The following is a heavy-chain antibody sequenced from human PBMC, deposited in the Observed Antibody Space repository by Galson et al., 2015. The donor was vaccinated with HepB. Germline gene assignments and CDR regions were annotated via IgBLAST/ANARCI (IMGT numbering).Heavy chain of an antibody. CDR1: GYTLTELS. Sequence: SVKVSCKVSGYTLTELSIHWVRQTPGKGLEWMGGYDPELSETIYAQKVQGRVTMTEDSSTDTSSMEFSRLRSEDTAVYYCVAVKCEVRGWICPYYFDYWGQGTLVTVSS. CDR3: VAVKCEVRGWICPYYFDY. CDR2: YDPELSET. V-gene: IGHV1-24*01. D-gene: IGHD3-10*01. J-gene: IGHJ4*02.